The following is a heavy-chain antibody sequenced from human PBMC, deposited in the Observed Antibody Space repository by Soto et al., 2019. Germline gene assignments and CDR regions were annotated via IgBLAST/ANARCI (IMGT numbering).Heavy chain of an antibody. CDR3: ARDLVCSGGSCRRDY. CDR2: IIPILGIA. CDR1: GGTFSSYT. J-gene: IGHJ4*02. Sequence: SVKVSCKASGGTFSSYTISWVRQAPGQGLEWMGRIIPILGIANYAQKFQGRVTITADKSTSTAYMELSSLRSEDTAVYYCARDLVCSGGSCRRDYWGQGTLVTVSS. V-gene: IGHV1-69*04. D-gene: IGHD2-15*01.